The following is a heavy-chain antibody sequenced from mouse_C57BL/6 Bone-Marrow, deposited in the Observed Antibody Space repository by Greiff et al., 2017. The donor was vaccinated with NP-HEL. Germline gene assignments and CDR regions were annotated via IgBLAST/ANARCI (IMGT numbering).Heavy chain of an antibody. Sequence: VQLQQPGAELVKPGASVKLSCKASGYTFTSYWMQWVKQRPGQGLEWIGEIDPSDSYTNYNQKFKGKATLTVDTSSSTAYMQLSSLTSEDSAVYYCAREGLTTVVRYFDYWGQGTTLTVSS. CDR3: AREGLTTVVRYFDY. D-gene: IGHD1-1*01. CDR1: GYTFTSYW. CDR2: IDPSDSYT. V-gene: IGHV1-50*01. J-gene: IGHJ2*01.